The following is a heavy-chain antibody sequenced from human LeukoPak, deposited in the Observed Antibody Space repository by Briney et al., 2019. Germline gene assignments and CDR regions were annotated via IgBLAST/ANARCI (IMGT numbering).Heavy chain of an antibody. J-gene: IGHJ5*02. V-gene: IGHV4-4*02. D-gene: IGHD6-19*01. Sequence: SGTLSLTCAVSGGSISGSNGWGGVRQPPGKGREGRGEIYQRGTTNYNPSLKSRVTISLDKSKNQFSLKLSSVPAADTAVYYCARDEPVGGSGWYGRLNWFDPWGQGTLVTVSS. CDR2: IYQRGTT. CDR3: ARDEPVGGSGWYGRLNWFDP. CDR1: GGSISGSNG.